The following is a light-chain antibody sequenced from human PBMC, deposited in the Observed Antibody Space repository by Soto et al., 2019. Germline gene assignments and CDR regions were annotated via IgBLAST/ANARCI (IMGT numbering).Light chain of an antibody. Sequence: APGQKVTISCSGSSSNIGGNSVSWYQQLPGTAPKLLIYDDNKRPSGIPDRFSGSKSGTSATLGITGFQTGDEADYYCGSWDSSLSAYVFGTGTKVTVL. CDR1: SSNIGGNS. V-gene: IGLV1-51*01. J-gene: IGLJ1*01. CDR3: GSWDSSLSAYV. CDR2: DDN.